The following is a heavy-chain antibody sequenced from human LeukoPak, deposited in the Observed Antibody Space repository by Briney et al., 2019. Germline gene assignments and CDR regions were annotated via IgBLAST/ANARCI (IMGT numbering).Heavy chain of an antibody. CDR2: ISINGDNT. CDR1: GFTFSSYA. V-gene: IGHV3-64D*06. CDR3: AKAQIVAARVSP. D-gene: IGHD6-6*01. J-gene: IGHJ5*02. Sequence: PGGSLRLSCSASGFTFSSYAMHWVRQAPGKGLEYVSTISINGDNTYYADSVKGRFTISRDNSKNTLYLQMSSLRAEDTAVYYCAKAQIVAARVSPWGQGTLVTVSS.